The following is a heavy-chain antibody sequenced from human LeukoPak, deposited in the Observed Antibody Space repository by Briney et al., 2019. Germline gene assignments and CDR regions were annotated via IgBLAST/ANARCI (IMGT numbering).Heavy chain of an antibody. CDR2: INPSGGSA. V-gene: IGHV1-46*01. CDR3: AREGSYSSSWYNWFDP. CDR1: GYTFSIYN. D-gene: IGHD6-13*01. Sequence: ASVKVSCKASGYTFSIYNMHWVRQAPGQGLEWMGIINPSGGSASDAQKFQGRLTMTRDTSTSTAYMELRSLRSDDTAVYYCAREGSYSSSWYNWFDPWGQGTLVTVSS. J-gene: IGHJ5*02.